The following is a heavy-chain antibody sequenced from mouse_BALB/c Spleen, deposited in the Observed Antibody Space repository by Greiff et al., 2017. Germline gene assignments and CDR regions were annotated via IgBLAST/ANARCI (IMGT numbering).Heavy chain of an antibody. CDR2: IDPENGNT. D-gene: IGHD2-1*01. CDR3: AREDGNYV. CDR1: GFNIKDYY. V-gene: IGHV14-1*02. Sequence: VQLQQSGAELVRPGALVKLSCKASGFNIKDYYMHWVKQRPEQGLEWIGWIDPENGNTIYDPKFQGKASIPADTSSNTAYLQLSSLTSEDTAVYYCAREDGNYVWGQGTTLTVSS. J-gene: IGHJ2*01.